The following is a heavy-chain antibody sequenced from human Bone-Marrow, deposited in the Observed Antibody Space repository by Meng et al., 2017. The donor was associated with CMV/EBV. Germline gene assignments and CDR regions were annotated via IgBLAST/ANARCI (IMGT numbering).Heavy chain of an antibody. J-gene: IGHJ6*02. D-gene: IGHD3-3*01. CDR3: ARGWVGGRPDALHYYYGMDV. CDR1: GFTFSSYA. V-gene: IGHV3-30-3*01. Sequence: GESLKISWAASGFTFSSYAMHWVRQAPGKGLEGVAVISYDGSNKYYADSMKGRFTIYRDNSKNTLYLQMNSLRAEDTAVYYCARGWVGGRPDALHYYYGMDVWGRGTTVTVSS. CDR2: ISYDGSNK.